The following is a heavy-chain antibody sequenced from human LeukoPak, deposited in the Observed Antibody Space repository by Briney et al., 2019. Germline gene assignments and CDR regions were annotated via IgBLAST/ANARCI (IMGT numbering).Heavy chain of an antibody. J-gene: IGHJ4*02. D-gene: IGHD6-19*01. CDR2: ISGSGGST. CDR1: GFTLSSYA. Sequence: GGSLRLSCAASGFTLSSYAMSWVRQAPGKGLEWVSAISGSGGSTYYADSVKGRFTISRDNSKNTLYLQMNSLRAEDTAVYYCAKDALLQWLVNYFDYWGQGTLVTVSS. V-gene: IGHV3-23*01. CDR3: AKDALLQWLVNYFDY.